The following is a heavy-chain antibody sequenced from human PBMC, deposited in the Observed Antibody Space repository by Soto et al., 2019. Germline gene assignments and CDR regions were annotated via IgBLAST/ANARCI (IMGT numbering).Heavy chain of an antibody. CDR2: IRKKANSYTT. V-gene: IGHV3-72*01. CDR3: TRVVCVRGGCYSAY. Sequence: EVQLVESGGGLVQPGGSLRLSCAASGFTFSDHYMDWVRQAPGKGLEWVGRIRKKANSYTTEYAASVKGRFTISRDDSKNSLYLQMNSLKTEDTAVYYCTRVVCVRGGCYSAYWGQGTLVTVSS. J-gene: IGHJ4*02. D-gene: IGHD2-21*01. CDR1: GFTFSDHY.